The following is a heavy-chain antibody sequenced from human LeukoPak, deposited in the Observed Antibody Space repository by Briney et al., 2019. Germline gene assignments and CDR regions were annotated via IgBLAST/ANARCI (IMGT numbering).Heavy chain of an antibody. V-gene: IGHV1-69*01. CDR2: IIPIFGKA. J-gene: IGHJ5*02. CDR1: GGTXSSYA. CDR3: ARDLVKGIWFGRGNNWFDP. Sequence: SVKVSCKASGGTXSSYAISWVRQAPGQGLEWMGGIIPIFGKANYAQKYPGRVTITADESTSTAYMELSSLRSEDTAVYYCARDLVKGIWFGRGNNWFDPWGQGTLVTVSS. D-gene: IGHD3-10*01.